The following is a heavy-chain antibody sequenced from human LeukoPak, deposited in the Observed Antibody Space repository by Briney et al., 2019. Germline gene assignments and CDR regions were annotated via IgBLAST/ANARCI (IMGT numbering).Heavy chain of an antibody. CDR1: GFTFSSYS. D-gene: IGHD5-18*01. CDR3: ARGGLGYSYSNY. CDR2: ISSSSSYI. Sequence: GGSLRLSCAASGFTFSSYSMNWVRQAPGKGLEWVSSISSSSSYIYYADSMKGRFTISRDNAKNSLYLQMNSLRAEDTAVYYCARGGLGYSYSNYWGQGTLVTVSS. J-gene: IGHJ4*02. V-gene: IGHV3-21*01.